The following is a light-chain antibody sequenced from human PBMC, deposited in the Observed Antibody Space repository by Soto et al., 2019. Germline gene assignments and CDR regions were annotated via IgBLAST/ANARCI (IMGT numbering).Light chain of an antibody. J-gene: IGLJ1*01. Sequence: QSVLTQPPSESGTPGQRDSISCSGSSSNIGSHPVNWYQQLPGTAPKLLLYGDNQRPSGVPDRFSGSKSGTSASLAISGLQSEDEAHYYCASWDNSLNGLYVFGTGTKVTVL. CDR1: SSNIGSHP. CDR3: ASWDNSLNGLYV. V-gene: IGLV1-44*01. CDR2: GDN.